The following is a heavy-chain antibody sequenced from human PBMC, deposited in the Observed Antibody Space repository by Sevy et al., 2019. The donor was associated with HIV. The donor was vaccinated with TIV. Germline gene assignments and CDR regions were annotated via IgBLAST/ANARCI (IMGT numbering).Heavy chain of an antibody. Sequence: GGSLRLSCAASGFTFSSYGMHWVRQAPGKGLEWVSLIWHDGGKKFYAASVRGRFTISRDNSRNTLYLQMNSLRAEDTALYYCARDRADVLVTYALPLDYWGRGTLVTVSS. CDR3: ARDRADVLVTYALPLDY. CDR2: IWHDGGKK. V-gene: IGHV3-33*01. D-gene: IGHD2-21*02. CDR1: GFTFSSYG. J-gene: IGHJ4*02.